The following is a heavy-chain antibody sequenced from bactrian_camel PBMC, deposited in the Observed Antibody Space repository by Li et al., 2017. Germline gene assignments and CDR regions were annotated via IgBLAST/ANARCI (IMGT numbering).Heavy chain of an antibody. CDR2: IDSIGTI. CDR1: GKSGYAFSRYC. Sequence: QVQLVESGGTSVQAGGSLRLSCAASGKSGYAFSRYCMAWFRQAPGKERAGVASIDSIGTISYADSVKDRFTISHVNANNTLHLQMNSLKPEDSAVYYCAADLGWCGSRPLQREFRNWGQGTQVTVS. D-gene: IGHD6*01. V-gene: IGHV3S26*01. CDR3: AADLGWCGSRPLQREFRN. J-gene: IGHJ4*01.